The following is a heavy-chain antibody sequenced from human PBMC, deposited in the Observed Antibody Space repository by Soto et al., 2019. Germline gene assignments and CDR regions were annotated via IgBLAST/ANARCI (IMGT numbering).Heavy chain of an antibody. CDR2: IYRTGST. V-gene: IGHV4-4*02. Sequence: QVQLQESGPGLVKPSGTLSLTCAVSGGSFTSNNWWTWVRQPPGQGLEWIGEIYRTGSTNYNPSLKSRVTISLDKSENQFSLKLSSVTAADTAVYYCAREDCRSTSCSYSSGSYYFDYWGQGTLVTLSS. CDR1: GGSFTSNNW. CDR3: AREDCRSTSCSYSSGSYYFDY. D-gene: IGHD2-2*01. J-gene: IGHJ4*02.